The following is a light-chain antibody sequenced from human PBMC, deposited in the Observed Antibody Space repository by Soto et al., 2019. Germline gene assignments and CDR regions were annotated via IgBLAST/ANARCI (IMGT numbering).Light chain of an antibody. Sequence: DIQMTQSPSSVSASVGDRVTITCRASQAINIFLAWFQQKPGKAPNLLISAASTLQSGVPSRFSGSGSETEFTLTITSLQPEDSATYYCQQRNSYPRTFGQGPRWIS. CDR2: AAS. V-gene: IGKV1-9*01. CDR3: QQRNSYPRT. J-gene: IGKJ2*01. CDR1: QAINIF.